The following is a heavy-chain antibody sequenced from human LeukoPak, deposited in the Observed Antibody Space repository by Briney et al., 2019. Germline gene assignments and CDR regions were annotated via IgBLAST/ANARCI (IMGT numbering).Heavy chain of an antibody. CDR3: TKEFCGSRAAGAGGSYYDF. CDR1: GFTFSKDD. Sequence: GTLSLTCAASGFTFSKDDFHWVRQPPGKGLEWVAAICVRGDTYYTDSVKGRFTISREDAANSLYLQMRSLGAGDTALYYCTKEFCGSRAAGAGGSYYDFWGRGALVTVSS. V-gene: IGHV3-13*01. D-gene: IGHD2-15*01. CDR2: ICVRGDT. J-gene: IGHJ2*01.